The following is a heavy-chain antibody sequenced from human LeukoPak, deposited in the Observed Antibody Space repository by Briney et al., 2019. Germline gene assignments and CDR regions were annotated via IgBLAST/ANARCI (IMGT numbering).Heavy chain of an antibody. CDR1: GFTFSNYW. J-gene: IGHJ4*02. Sequence: GGSLRLSCAASGFTFSNYWMRWVRQAPGKGLEWVANIKQDGSQKNYMDSVRGRFTVSRDNAGNSLFLEMHNLRVEDTAVYYCAGEGTPYSSDYWGQGTLVTVSS. CDR3: AGEGTPYSSDY. CDR2: IKQDGSQK. V-gene: IGHV3-7*01. D-gene: IGHD6-13*01.